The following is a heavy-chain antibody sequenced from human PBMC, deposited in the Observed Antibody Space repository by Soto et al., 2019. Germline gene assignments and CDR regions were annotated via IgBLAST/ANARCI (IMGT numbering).Heavy chain of an antibody. V-gene: IGHV3-23*01. CDR1: GFTFSSYA. Sequence: GGSLRLSCAASGFTFSSYAMSWVRQAPGKGLEWVSAISGSGGSTYYADSVKGRFTISRDNSKNTLYLQMNSLRAEDTAVYYCAKDQGNSYGQDGIDYWGQGTLVTISS. CDR2: ISGSGGST. CDR3: AKDQGNSYGQDGIDY. J-gene: IGHJ4*02. D-gene: IGHD5-18*01.